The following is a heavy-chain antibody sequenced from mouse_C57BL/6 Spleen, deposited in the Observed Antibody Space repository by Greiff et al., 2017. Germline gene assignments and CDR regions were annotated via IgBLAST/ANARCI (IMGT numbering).Heavy chain of an antibody. CDR1: GYSFTGYY. V-gene: IGHV1-42*01. Sequence: VQLQQSGPELVKPGASVKISCKASGYSFTGYYMNWVKQSPEKSLEWIGEINPSTGGTTYNQKFKAKATLTVDKSSSTAYMQLKSLTSEDSAVYYCARSLGSRVYYAMDYWGQGTSVTVAS. D-gene: IGHD1-1*01. CDR3: ARSLGSRVYYAMDY. CDR2: INPSTGGT. J-gene: IGHJ4*01.